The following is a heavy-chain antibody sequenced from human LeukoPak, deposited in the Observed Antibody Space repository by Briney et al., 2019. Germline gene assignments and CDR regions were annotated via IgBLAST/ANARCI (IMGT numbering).Heavy chain of an antibody. CDR1: GGSISSSSYY. D-gene: IGHD2-2*01. J-gene: IGHJ4*02. V-gene: IGHV4-39*07. CDR2: IYYSGST. Sequence: SETLSLTCTDSGGSISSSSYYWGWIRQPPGKGLEWIGSIYYSGSTYYNPSLKSRVTISVDTSKNQFSLKLSSVTAADTAVYYCARAVTTPAQFDYWGQGTLVTVSS. CDR3: ARAVTTPAQFDY.